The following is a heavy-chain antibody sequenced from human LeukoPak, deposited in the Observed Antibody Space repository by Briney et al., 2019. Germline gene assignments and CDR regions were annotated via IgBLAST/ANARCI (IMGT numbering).Heavy chain of an antibody. CDR1: GGSISSGSYY. Sequence: SETLSLTCTASGGSISSGSYYWSWIRQPPGKGLEWIGYIYYSGSTNYNPSLKSRVTKSVDTSKNQFSLKLSSVTAADTAVYYCARIRIAAALYWFDPWGQGTLVTVSS. CDR2: IYYSGST. D-gene: IGHD6-13*01. V-gene: IGHV4-61*01. CDR3: ARIRIAAALYWFDP. J-gene: IGHJ5*02.